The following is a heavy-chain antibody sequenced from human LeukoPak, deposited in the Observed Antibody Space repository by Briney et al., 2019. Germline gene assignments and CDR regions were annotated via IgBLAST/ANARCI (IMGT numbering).Heavy chain of an antibody. CDR1: GYTFTSYY. V-gene: IGHV1-46*01. CDR2: INPSGGST. D-gene: IGHD2-2*01. CDR3: ARDQVRYCSSTSCSYYYYYGMDV. Sequence: GASVKVSCKASGYTFTSYYMHWVRQAPGQGLEWMGIINPSGGSTSYAQKFQGRVTMTRDTSTSTAYMELSSLRSEDTAVYYCARDQVRYCSSTSCSYYYYYGMDVWGQGTTVTVSS. J-gene: IGHJ6*02.